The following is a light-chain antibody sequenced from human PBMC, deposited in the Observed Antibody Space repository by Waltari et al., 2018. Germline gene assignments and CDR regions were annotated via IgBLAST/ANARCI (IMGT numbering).Light chain of an antibody. CDR1: SSNIGSTV. CDR3: AAWDDSLRGHWV. CDR2: RRD. Sequence: QSVLPQPPSAAGSPGQRVTIFCSGSSSNIGSTVVTWYQQFPGKAPKLLIYRRDQRPSGVPDRFSGSKSGTSASLAISGLHPEDEADYYCAAWDDSLRGHWVFGGGTKVTVL. J-gene: IGLJ3*02. V-gene: IGLV1-44*01.